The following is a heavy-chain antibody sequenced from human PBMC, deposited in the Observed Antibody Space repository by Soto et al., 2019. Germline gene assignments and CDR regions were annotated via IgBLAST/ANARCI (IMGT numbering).Heavy chain of an antibody. D-gene: IGHD3-10*01. V-gene: IGHV1-18*01. CDR3: ARGVGAGSYYNHYNWFDP. Sequence: ASVKVSCKASGYTFTNYGISWVRQAPGQGLEWMGWINVYNGNTKYAQKVQGRVTMTTDTSTSTAYMELRSLRSDDTAVYYCARGVGAGSYYNHYNWFDPWGQGTLVTGSS. CDR1: GYTFTNYG. J-gene: IGHJ5*02. CDR2: INVYNGNT.